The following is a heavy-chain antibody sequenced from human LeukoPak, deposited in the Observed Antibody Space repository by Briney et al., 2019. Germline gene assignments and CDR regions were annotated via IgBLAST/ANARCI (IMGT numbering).Heavy chain of an antibody. Sequence: ASVKVSCKASGYTFTSYGISWVRQAPGQGLEWMGWISAYNGNTNYAQKLQGRVTMTTDTSTSTAYMELRSLRSEDTAVYYCARPRKTKQRDSSGYTYWYFDLWGRGTLVTVSS. CDR3: ARPRKTKQRDSSGYTYWYFDL. D-gene: IGHD3-22*01. CDR2: ISAYNGNT. V-gene: IGHV1-18*01. J-gene: IGHJ2*01. CDR1: GYTFTSYG.